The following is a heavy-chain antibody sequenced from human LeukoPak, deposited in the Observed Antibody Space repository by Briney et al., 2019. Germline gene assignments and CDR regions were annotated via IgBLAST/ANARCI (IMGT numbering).Heavy chain of an antibody. D-gene: IGHD6-13*01. J-gene: IGHJ4*02. Sequence: SETLSLTCAVYGGSFSGYYWSWIRQPAGKGLEWIGRIYTSGSTNYNPSLKSRVTMSVDTSKNQFSLKLSSVTAADTAVYYCARDVVAAPGTWDYWGQGTLVTVSS. CDR2: IYTSGST. CDR1: GGSFSGYY. V-gene: IGHV4-4*07. CDR3: ARDVVAAPGTWDY.